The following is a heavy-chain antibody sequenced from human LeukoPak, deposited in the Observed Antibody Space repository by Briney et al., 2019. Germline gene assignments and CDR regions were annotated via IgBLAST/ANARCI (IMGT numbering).Heavy chain of an antibody. V-gene: IGHV3-33*01. J-gene: IGHJ6*02. CDR2: IWYDGSNK. Sequence: GGSLRLSCAASGFTFSSYGMHRVRQAPGKGLEWVAVIWYDGSNKYYADSVKGRFTISRDNSKNTLYLQMNSLRAEDTAVYYCARDGSLSHRLYYYYGMDVWGQGTTVTVSS. D-gene: IGHD5-12*01. CDR3: ARDGSLSHRLYYYYGMDV. CDR1: GFTFSSYG.